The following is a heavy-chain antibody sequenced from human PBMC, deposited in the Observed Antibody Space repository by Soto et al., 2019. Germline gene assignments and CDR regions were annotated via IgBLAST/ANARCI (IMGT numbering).Heavy chain of an antibody. V-gene: IGHV3-23*01. J-gene: IGHJ4*02. CDR1: GFTFSGYA. D-gene: IGHD3-10*01. Sequence: GGSLRLSCAASGFTFSGYAMTWVRQAPGKGLECVSVISASGGSTLYADSVKGRFTISRDNSKNTLYLQMNNLRAEDSAIYYCAKAAGERYPGSRVFDYCGQGTRVTVSS. CDR3: AKAAGERYPGSRVFDY. CDR2: ISASGGST.